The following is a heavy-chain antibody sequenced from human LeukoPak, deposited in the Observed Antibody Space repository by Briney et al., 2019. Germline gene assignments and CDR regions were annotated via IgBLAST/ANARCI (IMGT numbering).Heavy chain of an antibody. CDR3: ARDEGGAQYQLLSHAFDI. Sequence: GGSLRLSCAASVFTFEDYCMRWVPHAPGKGLEWGYGINWNGGSTGYADAVEGRFTISRDNAKNSLYLQMNSLRAEDTDLYYCARDEGGAQYQLLSHAFDIWGQGTMVTVSS. D-gene: IGHD2-2*01. J-gene: IGHJ3*02. CDR2: INWNGGST. V-gene: IGHV3-20*04. CDR1: VFTFEDYC.